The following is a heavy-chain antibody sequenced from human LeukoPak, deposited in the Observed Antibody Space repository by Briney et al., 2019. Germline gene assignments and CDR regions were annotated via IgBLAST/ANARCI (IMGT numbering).Heavy chain of an antibody. Sequence: ASVRVSCKASGYIFTDHFFHWVRQAPGQGLEWMGWIRPTDGATKVAQKFQGRVTLTRDTSISTVYKEMSGLRFDDTATYYCARGRYRYSYDYWGQGTLVTVSS. J-gene: IGHJ4*02. D-gene: IGHD1-26*01. CDR3: ARGRYRYSYDY. V-gene: IGHV1-2*02. CDR2: IRPTDGAT. CDR1: GYIFTDHF.